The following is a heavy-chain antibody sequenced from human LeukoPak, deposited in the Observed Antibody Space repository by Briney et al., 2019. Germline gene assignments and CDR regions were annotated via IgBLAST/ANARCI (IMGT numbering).Heavy chain of an antibody. V-gene: IGHV3-30*18. CDR2: ISYDGSNK. D-gene: IGHD3-10*01. CDR3: AKDYYGSGSYYNRIFDY. J-gene: IGHJ4*02. Sequence: QPGRSLRLSCAASGFTFGSYGMHWVRQAPGKGLEWVTVISYDGSNKYYADSVKGRFTISRDNSRNTLYLEMNSLRAEDTAVYYCAKDYYGSGSYYNRIFDYWGQGTLVTVSS. CDR1: GFTFGSYG.